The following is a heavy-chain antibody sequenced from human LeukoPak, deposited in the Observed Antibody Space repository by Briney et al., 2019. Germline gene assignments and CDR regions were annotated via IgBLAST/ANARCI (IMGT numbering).Heavy chain of an antibody. Sequence: GGSLRLSCAASGFTFSSYAMSWVRQAPGKGLEWVSAISGSGGSTYYADSVKGRFTISRDNSKNTLYLQMNSLRAEDTAVYYCAKSGARIAAAGWGAFYWYFDLWGRGTMVTVSS. CDR2: ISGSGGST. J-gene: IGHJ2*01. V-gene: IGHV3-23*01. CDR3: AKSGARIAAAGWGAFYWYFDL. D-gene: IGHD6-13*01. CDR1: GFTFSSYA.